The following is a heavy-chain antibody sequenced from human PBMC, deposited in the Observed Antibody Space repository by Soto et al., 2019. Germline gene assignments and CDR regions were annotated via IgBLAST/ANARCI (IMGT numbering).Heavy chain of an antibody. Sequence: SETLSLTCTVSGGSISSGGYYWSWIRQHPGKGLEWIGYIYYSGTTYYNPSLESRVIISLDMSKDQLSLKLSSVTAADAAVYYCARDSGSSGYYFDSWGPGTLVTVS. V-gene: IGHV4-31*03. D-gene: IGHD3-22*01. CDR1: GGSISSGGYY. CDR2: IYYSGTT. J-gene: IGHJ4*02. CDR3: ARDSGSSGYYFDS.